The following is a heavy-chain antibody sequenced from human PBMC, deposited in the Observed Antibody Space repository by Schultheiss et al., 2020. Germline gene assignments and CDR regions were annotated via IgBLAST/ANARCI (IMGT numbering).Heavy chain of an antibody. V-gene: IGHV3-30*01. Sequence: WGSLRLSCAASGFTFSSYAMHWVRQAPGKGLEWVAVISYDGSNKYYADSVKGRFTISRDNSKNTLYLQMNSLRAEDTAVYYCARDLGTIFGVGPFDYWGQGTLVTVSS. CDR2: ISYDGSNK. J-gene: IGHJ4*02. CDR1: GFTFSSYA. CDR3: ARDLGTIFGVGPFDY. D-gene: IGHD3-3*01.